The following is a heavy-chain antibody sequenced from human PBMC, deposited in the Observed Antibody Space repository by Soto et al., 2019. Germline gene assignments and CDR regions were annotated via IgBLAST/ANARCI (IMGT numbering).Heavy chain of an antibody. CDR1: GGYFSGYY. Sequence: SETLSLTCAVYGGYFSGYYWSWIRQPPGKGLEWIGEINHSGSTNYNPSLKSRVTISVDTSKNQFSLKLSSVTAADTAVYYCAITVSSNSAFDTCCQGTMLTVSS. CDR2: INHSGST. CDR3: AITVSSNSAFDT. V-gene: IGHV4-34*01. J-gene: IGHJ4*03. D-gene: IGHD3-10*01.